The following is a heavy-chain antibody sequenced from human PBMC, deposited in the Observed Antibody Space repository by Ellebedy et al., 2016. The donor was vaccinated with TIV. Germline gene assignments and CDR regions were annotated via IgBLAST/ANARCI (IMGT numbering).Heavy chain of an antibody. V-gene: IGHV3-49*03. D-gene: IGHD2-21*02. CDR2: ISSKRYGGRP. CDR3: TRNPRKGGDRYPFDF. Sequence: PGGSLRLSCTTSGFSFADYALVWFRQAPGKGLEWVGFISSKRYGGRPEHAASLKGRFTISRDDSKSIVYLQMNSLQSEDTAVYYCTRNPRKGGDRYPFDFWGQGTLVTVSS. J-gene: IGHJ4*02. CDR1: GFSFADYA.